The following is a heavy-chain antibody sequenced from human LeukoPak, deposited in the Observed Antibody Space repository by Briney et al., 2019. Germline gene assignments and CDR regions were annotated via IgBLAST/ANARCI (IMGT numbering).Heavy chain of an antibody. CDR2: ISINGGGT. V-gene: IGHV3-23*01. CDR1: GFTFSTYA. D-gene: IGHD4-17*01. J-gene: IGHJ4*02. CDR3: AKDQRTTLTTGISDN. Sequence: GGSLRLSCAASGFTFSTYALSWVRRAPGKGLEWVSSISINGGGTYYADSVKGRFTISRDNSKNTLYLQMNSLRVEDTAVYHCAKDQRTTLTTGISDNWGQRTLVTVSS.